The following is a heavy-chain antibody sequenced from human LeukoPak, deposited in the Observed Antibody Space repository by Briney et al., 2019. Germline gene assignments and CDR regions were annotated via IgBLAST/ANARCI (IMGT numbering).Heavy chain of an antibody. Sequence: GGSLRLSCAASGFTFSTYSINGVRQAPGKGLEWVSSISGSSTYIYYADSVKGRFTISRDNAKNSLYLQMNSLRAEDTAVYYCARAEIDCSGGSCYSYYFDYWGQGTLVTVSS. D-gene: IGHD2-15*01. CDR1: GFTFSTYS. CDR3: ARAEIDCSGGSCYSYYFDY. J-gene: IGHJ4*02. CDR2: ISGSSTYI. V-gene: IGHV3-21*01.